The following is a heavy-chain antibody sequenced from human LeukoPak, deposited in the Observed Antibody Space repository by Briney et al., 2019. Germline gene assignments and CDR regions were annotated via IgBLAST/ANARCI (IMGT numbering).Heavy chain of an antibody. D-gene: IGHD3-22*01. J-gene: IGHJ4*02. CDR2: ISSDGSEK. CDR1: VLAFSSYP. Sequence: PGGSLRLSCAASVLAFSSYPIHWVRQAPCKGLEWVAVISSDGSEKHYADPVKGRFTISRDNSKNTLYLQMSSLRAEDTAMYYCAREGNSGYYPYWGQGILVTVSS. V-gene: IGHV3-30-3*01. CDR3: AREGNSGYYPY.